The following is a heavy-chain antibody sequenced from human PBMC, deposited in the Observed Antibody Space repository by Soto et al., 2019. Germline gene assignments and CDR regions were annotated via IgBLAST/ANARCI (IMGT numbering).Heavy chain of an antibody. CDR2: MYISGTT. CDR3: ARERAAPSWIDP. D-gene: IGHD6-6*01. Sequence: SETLSLTCTVPGGSVSSNYWTWIRQPAGKGLEWIGRMYISGTTDYNPSLKGRVTMSVDTSKNQFSLTLTSVTAADTAVYYCARERAAPSWIDPWGRGTLVTVSS. CDR1: GGSVSSNY. J-gene: IGHJ5*02. V-gene: IGHV4-4*07.